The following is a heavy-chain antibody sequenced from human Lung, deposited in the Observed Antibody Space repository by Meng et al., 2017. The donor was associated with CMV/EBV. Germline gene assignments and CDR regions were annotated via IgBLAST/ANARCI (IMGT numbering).Heavy chain of an antibody. J-gene: IGHJ5*02. CDR1: GGTFSNYP. Sequence: SVKVSCKASGGTFSNYPVSWVRHAPGLGLEWMGGFISIFGTPNYAQKFQGRLTITTDESTSTAYMALNSLRSEDTAVYYCATEGPLNWFDRWGQGTLVTVSS. CDR2: FISIFGTP. CDR3: ATEGPLNWFDR. V-gene: IGHV1-69*05.